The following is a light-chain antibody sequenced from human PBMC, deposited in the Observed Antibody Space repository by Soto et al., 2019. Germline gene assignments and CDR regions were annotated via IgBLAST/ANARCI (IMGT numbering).Light chain of an antibody. CDR3: QQYGTSPQT. V-gene: IGKV3-20*01. J-gene: IGKJ1*01. Sequence: EIVLTQSPGTLSLSPGERATLSCRASQRGSSTCLAWYRQNPGQAPRLLIYGASRRATGIPDRISGSGSGTDFTLTIDRLEPEDFAVYYCQQYGTSPQTFGQGTKVEIK. CDR1: QRGSSTC. CDR2: GAS.